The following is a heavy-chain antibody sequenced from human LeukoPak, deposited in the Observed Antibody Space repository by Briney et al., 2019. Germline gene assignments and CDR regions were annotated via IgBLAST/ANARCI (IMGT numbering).Heavy chain of an antibody. V-gene: IGHV1-2*02. Sequence: ASVKVSCKASGYTFTGYYMHWVRHAPGQGLEWMGWINPNSGGTNYAQKFQGRVTMTRDTSISTAYMELSRLRSDDTAVYYCAREVTRIVGATRHFDYWGQGTLVTVSS. D-gene: IGHD1-26*01. CDR2: INPNSGGT. J-gene: IGHJ4*02. CDR1: GYTFTGYY. CDR3: AREVTRIVGATRHFDY.